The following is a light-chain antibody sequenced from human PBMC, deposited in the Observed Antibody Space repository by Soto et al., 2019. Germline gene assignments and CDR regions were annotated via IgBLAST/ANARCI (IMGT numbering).Light chain of an antibody. V-gene: IGKV3-20*01. Sequence: ENVLTQSPGTLSLSPGEEATLSCRASQSVNNNYLAWYQQIPGQPPRLLIYGASSRATGIPDRFSGRGSGTDFTLTINRLEPEDFSVYYCQQYAIFPRTFGQGTKVEIK. CDR2: GAS. J-gene: IGKJ1*01. CDR1: QSVNNNY. CDR3: QQYAIFPRT.